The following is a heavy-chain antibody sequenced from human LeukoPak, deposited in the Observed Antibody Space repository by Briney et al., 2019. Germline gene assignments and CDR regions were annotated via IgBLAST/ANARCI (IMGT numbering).Heavy chain of an antibody. J-gene: IGHJ3*02. CDR1: GGSISSYY. CDR2: LYNSGST. V-gene: IGHV4-59*01. D-gene: IGHD1-26*01. Sequence: SETLSLTCTVSGGSISSYYWNWMRQPPGKGLEWIGYLYNSGSTNYNPSLKSRLTISLDMSRNQLSLKLTSVTAADTAVYYCARGVTSPLDAFDIWGQGTTVTVSS. CDR3: ARGVTSPLDAFDI.